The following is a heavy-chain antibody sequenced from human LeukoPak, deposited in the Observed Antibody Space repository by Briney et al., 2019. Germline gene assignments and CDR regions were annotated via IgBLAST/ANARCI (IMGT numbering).Heavy chain of an antibody. CDR1: GFTFSSYG. Sequence: PGRSLRLSCAASGFTFSSYGMHWVRQAPGKGLEWVAVISYDGSNKYYADSVKGRFTISRDNSKNTLYLQMNSLRAEDTAVYYCAREVGAAAVNYWGQGTLVTVSS. V-gene: IGHV3-30*19. D-gene: IGHD6-13*01. J-gene: IGHJ4*02. CDR2: ISYDGSNK. CDR3: AREVGAAAVNY.